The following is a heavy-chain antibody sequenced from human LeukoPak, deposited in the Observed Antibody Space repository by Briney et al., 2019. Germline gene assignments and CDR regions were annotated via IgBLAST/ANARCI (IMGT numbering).Heavy chain of an antibody. CDR1: RFTFSSYA. D-gene: IGHD2-2*01. Sequence: GGSLRLSCAASRFTFSSYAMSWVRQAPGKGLEWVSAISGSGGSTYYADSVKGRFTISRDNSKNTLYLQMNSLRAEDTAVYYCAKESSEIVVVNHFDYWGQGTLVTVSS. J-gene: IGHJ4*02. V-gene: IGHV3-23*01. CDR3: AKESSEIVVVNHFDY. CDR2: ISGSGGST.